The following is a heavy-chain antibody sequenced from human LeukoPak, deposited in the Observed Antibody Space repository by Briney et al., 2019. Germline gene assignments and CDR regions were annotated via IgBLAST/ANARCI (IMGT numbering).Heavy chain of an antibody. J-gene: IGHJ3*02. CDR3: ARHGRAGLLKGAFDI. D-gene: IGHD2/OR15-2a*01. V-gene: IGHV4-39*01. CDR1: GGSISSSSYY. CDR2: IFYSGST. Sequence: SETLSLTCTVSGGSISSSSYYWGWIRQPPGKGLEWIGSIFYSGSTYYNPSLKSRVTISVDTSKIQFSLKLSSVTAADTAVYYCARHGRAGLLKGAFDIWGQGTMVTVSS.